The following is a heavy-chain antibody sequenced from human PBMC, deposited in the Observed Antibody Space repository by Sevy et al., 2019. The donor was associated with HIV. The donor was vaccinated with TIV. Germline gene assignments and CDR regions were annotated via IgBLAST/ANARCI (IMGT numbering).Heavy chain of an antibody. CDR2: IHSDDTT. CDR1: GFTVNSNY. J-gene: IGHJ4*02. Sequence: RGSLRLSCAASGFTVNSNYMTWVRQAPGKGLEGVSVIHSDDTTYHADSVKDRFTISRDNFKNTLYLHMSSLRAEATAVYYCARGKSGYAHALNYWGQGTLVTVSS. D-gene: IGHD5-18*01. CDR3: ARGKSGYAHALNY. V-gene: IGHV3-66*01.